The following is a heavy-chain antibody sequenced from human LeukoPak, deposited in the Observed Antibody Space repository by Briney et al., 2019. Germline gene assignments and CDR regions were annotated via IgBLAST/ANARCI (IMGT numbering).Heavy chain of an antibody. Sequence: GGSLRLSCAASGFTFSSYAMHWVRQAPGKGLEWVANIKQDGSEKYYVDSVKGRFTISRDNAKNSLYLQMNSLRAEDTAVYYCARGVLESYFDYWGQGTLVTVSS. CDR3: ARGVLESYFDY. D-gene: IGHD3-3*01. CDR2: IKQDGSEK. V-gene: IGHV3-7*01. J-gene: IGHJ4*02. CDR1: GFTFSSYA.